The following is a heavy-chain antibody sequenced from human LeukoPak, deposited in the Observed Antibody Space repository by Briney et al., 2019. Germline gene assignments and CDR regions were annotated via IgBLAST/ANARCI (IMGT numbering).Heavy chain of an antibody. D-gene: IGHD6-19*01. CDR1: GFTFSGSA. Sequence: QPGGSLRLSCAAPGFTFSGSAMHWVRQASGKGLEWVGRIRSKANSYATAYAASVKGRFTISRDDSKNTAYLQMNSLKTEDTAVYYCTRRGYSSGWYEGYWGQGTLVTVSS. J-gene: IGHJ4*02. CDR3: TRRGYSSGWYEGY. CDR2: IRSKANSYAT. V-gene: IGHV3-73*01.